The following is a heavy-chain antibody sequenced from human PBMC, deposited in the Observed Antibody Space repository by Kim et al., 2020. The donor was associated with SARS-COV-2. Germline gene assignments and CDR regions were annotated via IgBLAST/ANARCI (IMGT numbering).Heavy chain of an antibody. D-gene: IGHD4-17*01. J-gene: IGHJ4*02. V-gene: IGHV4-34*01. Sequence: SETLSLTCAVYGGSFSGYYWSWIRQPPGKGLEWIGEINHSGSTNYNPSLKSRVTISVDTSKNKFSLKLSSVTAADTAVYYCASPYGGNSGGVYWGQGTLVTVSS. CDR2: INHSGST. CDR1: GGSFSGYY. CDR3: ASPYGGNSGGVY.